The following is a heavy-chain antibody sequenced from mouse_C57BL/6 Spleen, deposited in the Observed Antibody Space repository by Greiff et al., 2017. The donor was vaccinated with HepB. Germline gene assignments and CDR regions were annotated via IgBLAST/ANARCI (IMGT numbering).Heavy chain of an antibody. V-gene: IGHV1-26*01. CDR2: INPNNGGT. J-gene: IGHJ3*01. Sequence: EVQLQQSGPELVKPGASVKISCKASGYTFTDYYMNWVKQSHGKSLEWIGDINPNNGGTSYNQKFKGKATLTVDKSSSTAYMELRSLTSEDSAVYYCARGKNYSNLFAYWGQGTLVTVSA. CDR3: ARGKNYSNLFAY. CDR1: GYTFTDYY. D-gene: IGHD2-5*01.